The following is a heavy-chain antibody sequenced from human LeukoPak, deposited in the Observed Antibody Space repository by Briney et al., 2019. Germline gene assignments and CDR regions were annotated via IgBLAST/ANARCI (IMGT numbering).Heavy chain of an antibody. CDR3: ASSAGLTGSFIDI. CDR1: GLSFDSYG. D-gene: IGHD3-10*01. J-gene: IGHJ4*02. CDR2: IWDDGRNK. Sequence: GGSLRLSCAASGLSFDSYGMYWVRQAPNRGLEPVALIWDDGRNKYYGDSVKGRFTISRDDSKNTLYLQMNSLRAGDTAVYYCASSAGLTGSFIDIWGPGTLVPVSS. V-gene: IGHV3-33*01.